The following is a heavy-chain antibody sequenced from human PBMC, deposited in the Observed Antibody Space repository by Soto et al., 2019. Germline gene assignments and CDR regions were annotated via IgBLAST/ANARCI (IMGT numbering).Heavy chain of an antibody. CDR2: ISYDGNNK. D-gene: IGHD3-10*01. J-gene: IGHJ6*02. V-gene: IGHV3-30*18. CDR3: AKDNQFTMVRGVIIQYYYYGLDV. Sequence: PGGSLRLSCAASGFTFSSYGMHWVRQAPGKGMEWVAVISYDGNNKYYADSVKGRCTISIDNSKNTLYLQMNSLRAEDTAVHSCAKDNQFTMVRGVIIQYYYYGLDVWGQGTTVTVS. CDR1: GFTFSSYG.